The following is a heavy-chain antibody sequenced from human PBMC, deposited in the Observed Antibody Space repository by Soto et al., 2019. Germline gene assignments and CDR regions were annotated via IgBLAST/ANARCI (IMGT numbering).Heavy chain of an antibody. D-gene: IGHD3-22*01. V-gene: IGHV3-48*02. Sequence: GFLILCYAASGFTFGSYIINWVRQARGKGLEWVSYVSSSSSTIYYADSVKGRFTISRDNAKNSLYLQMNRLRDEDTAVYYCARDLNYYDSSRGEYYFDYWGQGTLVTVYS. CDR3: ARDLNYYDSSRGEYYFDY. CDR1: GFTFGSYI. CDR2: VSSSSSTI. J-gene: IGHJ4*02.